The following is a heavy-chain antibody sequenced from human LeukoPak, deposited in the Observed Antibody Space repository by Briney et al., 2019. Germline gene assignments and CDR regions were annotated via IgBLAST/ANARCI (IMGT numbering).Heavy chain of an antibody. CDR3: ARAPLYSSSSVFDY. J-gene: IGHJ4*02. D-gene: IGHD6-6*01. Sequence: GGSLRLSCAASGFTFSTYTMNWVRQAPGKGLEWVSSISTSSIYIYYADSLKGRFTISRDNAKNSLYLQMSSLRAEDTAVYYCARAPLYSSSSVFDYWGQGTLVTVSS. CDR1: GFTFSTYT. V-gene: IGHV3-21*01. CDR2: ISTSSIYI.